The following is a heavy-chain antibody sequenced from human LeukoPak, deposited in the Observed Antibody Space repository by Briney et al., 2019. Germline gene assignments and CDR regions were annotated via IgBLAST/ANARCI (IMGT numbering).Heavy chain of an antibody. CDR3: ASLDGTPPDAFDI. V-gene: IGHV4-59*01. J-gene: IGHJ3*02. D-gene: IGHD3-16*02. CDR1: GGSISSYY. Sequence: PSETLSLTCTVSGGSISSYYWSWIRQPPGKGLEWIGYIYYSGSTNYNPSLKSRVTISVDTSKNQFSLKLSSVTAADTAVYYYASLDGTPPDAFDIWGQGTMVTVSS. CDR2: IYYSGST.